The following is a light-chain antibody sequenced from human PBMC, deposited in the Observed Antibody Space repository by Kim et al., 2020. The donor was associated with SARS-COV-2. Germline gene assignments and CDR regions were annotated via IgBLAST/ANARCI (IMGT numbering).Light chain of an antibody. V-gene: IGKV1-5*03. CDR3: QQYNSYPFT. CDR1: QSISSW. CDR2: KAS. Sequence: ASVGDRVTITCRASQSISSWLAWYQQKPGKAPKLLIYKASSLESGVPSRFSGSGSGTEFTLTISSLQPDDFATYYCQQYNSYPFTFGQGTRLEIK. J-gene: IGKJ5*01.